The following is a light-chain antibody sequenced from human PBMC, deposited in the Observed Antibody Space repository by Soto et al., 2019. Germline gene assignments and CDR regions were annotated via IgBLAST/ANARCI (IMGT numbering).Light chain of an antibody. CDR3: SSSAGSSTL. V-gene: IGLV2-8*01. CDR2: EVT. J-gene: IGLJ2*01. Sequence: QSVLTQPPSASGSPGQSVTISCTGSSSDVGVYNYVSWYKQHPGKATKLVIYEVTRRPSDVPDRFSGSKSGNTASLPVSGLQTEDEADYYCSSSAGSSTLFGGGTKVTVL. CDR1: SSDVGVYNY.